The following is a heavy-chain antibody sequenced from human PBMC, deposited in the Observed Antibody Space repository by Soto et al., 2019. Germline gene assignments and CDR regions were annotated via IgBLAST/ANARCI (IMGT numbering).Heavy chain of an antibody. CDR3: AKDITDYGDYGGFYFDL. J-gene: IGHJ2*01. Sequence: EVQLVESGGGLVQPGRSLRLSCAASGFTFDDYAMHWVRRAPGKGLEWVPGIRWNSGSIGYADSVKGRFTISRDNAKNSLYLQMNSLRAEDTALYYCAKDITDYGDYGGFYFDLWGRGTLVTVSS. CDR1: GFTFDDYA. CDR2: IRWNSGSI. V-gene: IGHV3-9*01. D-gene: IGHD4-17*01.